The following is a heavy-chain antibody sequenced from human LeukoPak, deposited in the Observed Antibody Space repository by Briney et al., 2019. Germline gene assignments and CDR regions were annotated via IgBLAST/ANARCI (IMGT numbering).Heavy chain of an antibody. CDR1: GYSFATYW. J-gene: IGHJ4*02. CDR3: AKLSGPIVGAAFDS. CDR2: IWPGDSET. V-gene: IGHV5-51*01. Sequence: GESLKISCKGSGYSFATYWIGWVRQMPGKDLEWMGIIWPGDSETKYGPSFQGRVTISADKSINTAYLQWTSLKASDTAMYYCAKLSGPIVGAAFDSWGQGTLVTVSS. D-gene: IGHD1-26*01.